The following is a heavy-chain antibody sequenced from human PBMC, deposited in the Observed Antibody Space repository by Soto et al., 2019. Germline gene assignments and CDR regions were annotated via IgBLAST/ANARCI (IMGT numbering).Heavy chain of an antibody. Sequence: SETLSLTCTVSGGSISSSSYYWGWIRQPPGKGLEWIGSIYYSGSTYYNPSLKSRVTISVDTSKSQFSLKLSSVTAADTAVYYCAIGRDDILTGYYASFDYWGPGTLVTVSS. CDR3: AIGRDDILTGYYASFDY. J-gene: IGHJ4*02. D-gene: IGHD3-9*01. V-gene: IGHV4-39*07. CDR2: IYYSGST. CDR1: GGSISSSSYY.